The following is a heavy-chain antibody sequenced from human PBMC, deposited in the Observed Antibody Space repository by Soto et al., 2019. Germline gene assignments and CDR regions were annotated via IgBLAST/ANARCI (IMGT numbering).Heavy chain of an antibody. CDR2: IWYDGRNK. J-gene: IGHJ4*02. CDR3: ARETEAFDY. CDR1: GFTFSNYA. V-gene: IGHV3-33*01. Sequence: PGGSLRLSCAASGFTFSNYAMHWVRQAPGKGLEWVAVIWYDGRNKYYADSVKGRFTISRDNSKNTLYLQMNSLRAEDTAVYYCARETEAFDYWGQGTLVTVSS.